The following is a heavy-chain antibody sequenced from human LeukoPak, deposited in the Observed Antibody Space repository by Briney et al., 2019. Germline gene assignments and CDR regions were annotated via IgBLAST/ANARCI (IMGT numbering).Heavy chain of an antibody. CDR1: GFTLSNYS. D-gene: IGHD6-6*01. CDR2: ISSRSNYI. V-gene: IGHV3-21*01. CDR3: AREGGLGYMDV. J-gene: IGHJ6*03. Sequence: GGSLRLSCAASGFTLSNYSMNWVRQAPGKGLEWVSCISSRSNYIYNADSVKGRFTISRDNAKNSLYLQMNSLRAEDTAVYYCAREGGLGYMDVWGKGATVTVSS.